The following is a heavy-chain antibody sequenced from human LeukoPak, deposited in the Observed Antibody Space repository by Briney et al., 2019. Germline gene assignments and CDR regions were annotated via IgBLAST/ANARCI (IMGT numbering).Heavy chain of an antibody. D-gene: IGHD4-11*01. CDR2: IYSGGSI. CDR3: ARGGDYSDYYFDY. Sequence: GGSLRLSCAASGFTFSSYMTWVRQAPGKGLEWVSLIYSGGSIYYADSVKGRFTISRDNSRNTLYLQMNGLRAEDTAVYYCARGGDYSDYYFDYWGQGTLVTVSS. V-gene: IGHV3-53*01. CDR1: GFTFSSY. J-gene: IGHJ4*02.